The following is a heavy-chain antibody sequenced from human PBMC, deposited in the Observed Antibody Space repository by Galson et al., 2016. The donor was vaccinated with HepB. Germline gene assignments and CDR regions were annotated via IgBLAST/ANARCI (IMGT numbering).Heavy chain of an antibody. CDR2: VYRGRA. Sequence: LVTPPQTLTLTCTFSGFSLSTSGVGVGWIRQPPGKGLECIGTVYRGRAYYNPSLEGRVSVGVSTVVFSLKLTSLTAADTAVYYCARAGLTTQASFEYWGQGTLVAVSS. J-gene: IGHJ4*02. V-gene: IGHV4-39*01. D-gene: IGHD1-1*01. CDR3: ARAGLTTQASFEY. CDR1: GFSLSTSGVG.